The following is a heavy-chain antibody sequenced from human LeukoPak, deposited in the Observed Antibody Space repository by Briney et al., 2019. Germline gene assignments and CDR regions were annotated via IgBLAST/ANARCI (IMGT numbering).Heavy chain of an antibody. D-gene: IGHD2-8*01. Sequence: GGSLRLSCAASGFTFSSYGMHWVRQAPGKGLEWVAFIRYDGSNKYSAESVKGRFTISRDNTKNTLCLQMNSLRAEDTAAFYCARSYCTNGICSFDYWGQGTLVTVSS. CDR2: IRYDGSNK. J-gene: IGHJ4*02. V-gene: IGHV3-30*02. CDR1: GFTFSSYG. CDR3: ARSYCTNGICSFDY.